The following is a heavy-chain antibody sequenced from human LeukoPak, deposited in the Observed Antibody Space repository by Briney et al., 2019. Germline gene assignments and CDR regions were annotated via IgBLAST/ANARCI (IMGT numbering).Heavy chain of an antibody. CDR2: ISGSGGGT. V-gene: IGHV3-23*01. D-gene: IGHD6-13*01. Sequence: GGSLRLSCAASGFTFSSYSMSWVRQAPGKGLEWVSAISGSGGGTYYADSVKGRFTISRDNSKNTLYLQMNSLRAEDTAVYYCAKDRGPIAAAPHNWFDPWGQGTLVTVSS. CDR1: GFTFSSYS. CDR3: AKDRGPIAAAPHNWFDP. J-gene: IGHJ5*02.